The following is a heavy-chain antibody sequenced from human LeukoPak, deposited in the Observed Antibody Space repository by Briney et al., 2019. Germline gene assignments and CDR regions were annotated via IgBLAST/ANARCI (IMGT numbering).Heavy chain of an antibody. CDR2: FYYSGST. V-gene: IGHV4-39*02. D-gene: IGHD4-17*01. CDR3: ARDYGDHAFDW. Sequence: PSETLSLTCTVSGGSISRSSYFWGWIRQPPGKGLEWIGSFYYSGSTYYNPSLKSRVTISVDTSKNQFSLKLSSVSAADTAVYFCARDYGDHAFDWWGQGTLVTVSS. CDR1: GGSISRSSYF. J-gene: IGHJ4*02.